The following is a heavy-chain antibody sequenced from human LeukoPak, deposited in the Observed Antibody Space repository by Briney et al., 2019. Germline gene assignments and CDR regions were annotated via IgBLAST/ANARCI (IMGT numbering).Heavy chain of an antibody. D-gene: IGHD3-3*01. J-gene: IGHJ3*02. Sequence: ASVKVSCKAYGYIFTSYYMHWVRQAPGQGLEWMGWINPNSGGTNYVQKFQGRVTMTRDTSISTAYMELSRLRSDDTAVYYCARADHVRVDAFDIWGQGTMVTVSS. CDR1: GYIFTSYY. CDR3: ARADHVRVDAFDI. CDR2: INPNSGGT. V-gene: IGHV1-2*02.